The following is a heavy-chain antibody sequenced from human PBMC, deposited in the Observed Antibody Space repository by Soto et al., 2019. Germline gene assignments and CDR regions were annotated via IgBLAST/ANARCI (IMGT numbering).Heavy chain of an antibody. D-gene: IGHD1-1*01. J-gene: IGHJ5*02. CDR3: VRDGTKTLRDWFDP. CDR1: GASISGFY. CDR2: IYATGTT. Sequence: PSETLSLTCTVSGASISGFYWSWSRKSAGKGLEGIGRIYATGTTDYNPSLKRRVMMSVDTSKKQCSLKLRSVTAADTAVYYCVRDGTKTLRDWFDPWGQGISVTVSS. V-gene: IGHV4-4*07.